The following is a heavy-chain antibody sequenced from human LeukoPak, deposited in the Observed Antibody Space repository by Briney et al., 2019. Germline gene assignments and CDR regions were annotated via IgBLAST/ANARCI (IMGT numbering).Heavy chain of an antibody. CDR2: ISYDGTHK. Sequence: GGSLRLSCADSGFTFTNYAMHWVRQAPGKGLKWVAVISYDGTHKFYADSVQGRFTISRDNSKNTLFLQMNSLRAEDTAVYYCAKRIVSGSYREGAFDIWGQGTMVTVSS. CDR3: AKRIVSGSYREGAFDI. CDR1: GFTFTNYA. V-gene: IGHV3-30*18. D-gene: IGHD1-26*01. J-gene: IGHJ3*02.